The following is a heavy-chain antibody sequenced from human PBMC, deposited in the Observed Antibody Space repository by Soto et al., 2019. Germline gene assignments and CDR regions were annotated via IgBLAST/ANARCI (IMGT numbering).Heavy chain of an antibody. CDR2: ISYSAKT. CDR3: TGGAGAPWVRFDS. V-gene: IGHV4-38-2*01. Sequence: SETLSLTCGVSGYSITSGFYWGWVRQSPGKGLEWIGSISYSAKTFYNPSLASRLSIAVDTSMNQFSLMLTSVTAADTALLYLTGGAGAPWVRFDSFGRGTLGAVSS. CDR1: GYSITSGFY. J-gene: IGHJ4*02. D-gene: IGHD3-9*01.